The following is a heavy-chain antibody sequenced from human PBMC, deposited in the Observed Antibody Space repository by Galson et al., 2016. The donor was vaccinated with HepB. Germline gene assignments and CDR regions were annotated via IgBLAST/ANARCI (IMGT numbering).Heavy chain of an antibody. J-gene: IGHJ5*02. Sequence: SETLSLTCSVSGGSISSYYWSWIRQPPGKGLEWIAYIYYSGSTSYNPSLKSRVTISVDKSKNQFSLKLRSVTAADTAVYYWARDGGVGSSWGRFDLWGQGTLVTVSS. CDR3: ARDGGVGSSWGRFDL. V-gene: IGHV4-59*01. D-gene: IGHD6-13*01. CDR2: IYYSGST. CDR1: GGSISSYY.